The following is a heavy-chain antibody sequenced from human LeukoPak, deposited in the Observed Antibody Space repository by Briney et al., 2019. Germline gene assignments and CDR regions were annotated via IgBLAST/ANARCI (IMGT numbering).Heavy chain of an antibody. V-gene: IGHV4-39*01. D-gene: IGHD7-27*01. CDR1: GDSISISSIY. CDR2: IYYDGTT. CDR3: ARHLPNGGSGAGFDY. Sequence: SETLSLTCTVSGDSISISSIYWGWIRQPPGKGLEWIGSIYYDGTTYYNPSLKSRVTISVDASKNQFSLGLTSVTAAETAVYYCARHLPNGGSGAGFDYWGQGTLVTVSS. J-gene: IGHJ4*02.